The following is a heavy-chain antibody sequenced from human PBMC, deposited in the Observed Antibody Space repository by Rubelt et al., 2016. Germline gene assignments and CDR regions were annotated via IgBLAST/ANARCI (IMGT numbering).Heavy chain of an antibody. J-gene: IGHJ2*01. CDR1: GGSISSSSYY. V-gene: IGHV4-39*07. CDR2: IYYSGST. Sequence: QLQLQESGPGLVKPSETLSLTCTVSGGSISSSSYYWGWIRQPPGKGLEWIGSIYYSGSTYYNPSLKSRVTISVDTSKNQFSLKLSSVTAADTAVYCGAGDKGQWLAPYWYFDLWGRGTLVTVSS. D-gene: IGHD6-19*01. CDR3: AGDKGQWLAPYWYFDL.